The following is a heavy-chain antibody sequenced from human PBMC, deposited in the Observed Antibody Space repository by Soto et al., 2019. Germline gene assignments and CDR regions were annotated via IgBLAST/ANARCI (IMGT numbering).Heavy chain of an antibody. Sequence: QVQLVQSGAEVKKPGSSVKVSCKASGGTFSSYTISWVRQAPGQGLEWMGRIIPILGIANYAQKFQGRVTITADKSTSTAYMELSSLRSEVTAVYYCARYDSSGYYYVSWGQGTLVTVSS. J-gene: IGHJ4*02. CDR3: ARYDSSGYYYVS. CDR2: IIPILGIA. CDR1: GGTFSSYT. V-gene: IGHV1-69*02. D-gene: IGHD3-22*01.